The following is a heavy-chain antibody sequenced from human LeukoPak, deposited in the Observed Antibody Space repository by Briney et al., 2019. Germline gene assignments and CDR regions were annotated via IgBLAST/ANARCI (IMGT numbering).Heavy chain of an antibody. J-gene: IGHJ4*02. D-gene: IGHD3-22*01. V-gene: IGHV3-23*01. CDR2: ISGSGDNT. CDR3: AKGSYYDSSGSFYFDY. CDR1: GFTFSSYA. Sequence: GGSLRLSCAASGFTFSSYAMSWVRQAPGKGLEWVSGISGSGDNTYYADSVKGRFTISRDNSKNTLYVQVNSLGAEDMAAYYCAKGSYYDSSGSFYFDYWGQGTLVTVSS.